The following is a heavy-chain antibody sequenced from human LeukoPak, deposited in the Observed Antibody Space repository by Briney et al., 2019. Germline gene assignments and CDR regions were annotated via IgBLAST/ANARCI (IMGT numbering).Heavy chain of an antibody. CDR2: ISYDGSNK. V-gene: IGHV3-30-3*01. Sequence: GESLRLSCAASGFTFSSYVMHWVRQAPGKGLEWVAVISYDGSNKYYADSVKGRLTSSRDHSKNTLYLQMSSRSAEDTAVYYCANSGYGRVNYFDLWGRGTLVTVSS. CDR1: GFTFSSYV. CDR3: ANSGYGRVNYFDL. D-gene: IGHD5-12*01. J-gene: IGHJ2*01.